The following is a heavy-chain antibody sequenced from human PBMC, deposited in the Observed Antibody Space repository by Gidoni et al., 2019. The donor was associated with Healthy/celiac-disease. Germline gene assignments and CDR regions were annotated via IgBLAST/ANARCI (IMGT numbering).Heavy chain of an antibody. V-gene: IGHV3-49*04. Sequence: EVQLGEAGGGGVQQGRSLRLYCTASGVTFGDYAMSWVRQAPGKGLEWVGFISSKAYGGTTDYAASVKGRFTISRDDSKSIAYLQMNSLKTEDTAVYSCTRVARYGMDVWGQGTTVTVSS. CDR3: TRVARYGMDV. CDR1: GVTFGDYA. J-gene: IGHJ6*02. CDR2: ISSKAYGGTT.